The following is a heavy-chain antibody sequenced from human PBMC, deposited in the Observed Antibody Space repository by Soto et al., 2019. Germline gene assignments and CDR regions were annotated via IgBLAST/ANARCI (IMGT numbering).Heavy chain of an antibody. V-gene: IGHV4-39*01. D-gene: IGHD1-26*01. Sequence: QLHLRESGPGLVKPSETLSLTCTVSGGSITSSSYYWGWIRQPPGKGLEWIGSIYYSVSTYYNPSLKSRVTISVDTSKNQFPLKLSSWTAADTAVYYCATQEVGGSYVYTFDPWGQGTLVTVSS. CDR1: GGSITSSSYY. CDR3: ATQEVGGSYVYTFDP. J-gene: IGHJ5*02. CDR2: IYYSVST.